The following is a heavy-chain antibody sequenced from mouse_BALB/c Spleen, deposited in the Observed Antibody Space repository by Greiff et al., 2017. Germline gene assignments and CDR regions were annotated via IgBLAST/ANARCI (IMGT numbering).Heavy chain of an antibody. CDR1: GFTFTDYY. D-gene: IGHD1-2*01. CDR2: IRNKANGYTT. V-gene: IGHV7-3*02. Sequence: EVKLMESGGGLVQPGGSLRLSCATSGFTFTDYYMSWVRQPPGKALEWLGFIRNKANGYTTEYSASVKGRFTISRDNSQSILYLQMNTLRAEDSATYYCARDQNSVLRRRAMDYWGQGTSVTVSS. J-gene: IGHJ4*01. CDR3: ARDQNSVLRRRAMDY.